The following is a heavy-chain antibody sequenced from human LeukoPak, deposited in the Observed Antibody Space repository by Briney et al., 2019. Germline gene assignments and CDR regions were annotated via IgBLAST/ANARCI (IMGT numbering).Heavy chain of an antibody. D-gene: IGHD3-22*01. CDR1: GFTVSSNY. V-gene: IGHV3-53*01. CDR2: IYSGGST. CDR3: ASGGYYDSSGYYVPWFDY. J-gene: IGHJ4*02. Sequence: GGSLRLSCAASGFTVSSNYMSWVRQAPGKGLEWVSVIYSGGSTYYADSVKGRFTISRDNSKNTLYLQMNSLRAKDTAVYYCASGGYYDSSGYYVPWFDYWGQGTLVTVSS.